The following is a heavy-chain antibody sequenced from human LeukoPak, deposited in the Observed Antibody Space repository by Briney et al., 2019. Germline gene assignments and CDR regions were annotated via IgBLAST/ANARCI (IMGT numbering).Heavy chain of an antibody. CDR1: GYTFTGYY. V-gene: IGHV1-2*02. Sequence: ASVKVSCKASGYTFTGYYMHWVRQAPGQGLEWMGWINPNSGGTNYAQKFQGRVTMTGDTSISTAYMELSRLRSDDTAVYYCARSYDILTGYYPSYYYYYGMDVWGQGTTVTVSS. CDR2: INPNSGGT. D-gene: IGHD3-9*01. J-gene: IGHJ6*02. CDR3: ARSYDILTGYYPSYYYYYGMDV.